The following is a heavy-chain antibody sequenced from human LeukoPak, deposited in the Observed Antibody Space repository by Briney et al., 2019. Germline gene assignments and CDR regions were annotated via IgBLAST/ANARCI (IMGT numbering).Heavy chain of an antibody. J-gene: IGHJ4*02. CDR1: GGSICSSSYY. CDR3: ARQVGATNSFDY. V-gene: IGHV4-39*01. CDR2: IYYSGST. Sequence: PSETLSLTCTVSGGSICSSSYYWGWIRQPPGKGLEWIGSIYYSGSTYYNPSLKSRVTISVDTSKNQFSLKLSSVTAADTAVYYCARQVGATNSFDYWGKGTLVTVSS. D-gene: IGHD1-26*01.